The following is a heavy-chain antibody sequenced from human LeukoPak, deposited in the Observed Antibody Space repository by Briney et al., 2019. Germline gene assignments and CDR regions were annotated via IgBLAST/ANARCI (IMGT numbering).Heavy chain of an antibody. CDR1: GFTFSSYA. Sequence: GGSLRLSCAASGFTFSSYAMSWVRQAPGKGLEWVSAISGSGGSTYYADSVKGRFTISRDNSRNTLYLQMNSLRAEDTAVYYCAKDRPNYYGTNGHYYRRDGDCWGQGTLVTVSS. V-gene: IGHV3-23*01. J-gene: IGHJ4*02. CDR2: ISGSGGST. D-gene: IGHD3-22*01. CDR3: AKDRPNYYGTNGHYYRRDGDC.